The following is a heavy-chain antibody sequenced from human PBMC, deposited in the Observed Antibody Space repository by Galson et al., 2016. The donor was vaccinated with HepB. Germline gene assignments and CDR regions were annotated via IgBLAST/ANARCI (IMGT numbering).Heavy chain of an antibody. CDR3: ARDRGGAMDV. Sequence: SLRLSCAASGTTFRSEGMHWVRQAPGKGLEWLAVISYNERVENYADSVKGRFTISRDNSKNTAFLQMTSLRLEDTAMYYCARDRGGAMDVWGKGTAVTVSS. J-gene: IGHJ6*04. CDR2: ISYNERVE. CDR1: GTTFRSEG. D-gene: IGHD3-16*01. V-gene: IGHV3-30*03.